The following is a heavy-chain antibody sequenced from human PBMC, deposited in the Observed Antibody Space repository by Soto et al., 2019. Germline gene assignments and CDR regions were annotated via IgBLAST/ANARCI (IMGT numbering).Heavy chain of an antibody. J-gene: IGHJ5*02. CDR2: INPSGGYT. V-gene: IGHV1-46*01. CDR3: AKDQLYIRGVIHNWFDP. D-gene: IGHD3-10*02. CDR1: GYTFSSYY. Sequence: ASVKVSCKASGYTFSSYYMNWVRQAPGQGLEWLGIINPSGGYTTYAQRFLGRVTMTSDTSISTAYMELSRLRSDDTAVYYCAKDQLYIRGVIHNWFDPWGQGTLVTVSS.